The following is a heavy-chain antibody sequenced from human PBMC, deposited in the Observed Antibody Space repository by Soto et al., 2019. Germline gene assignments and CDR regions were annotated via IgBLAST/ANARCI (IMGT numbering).Heavy chain of an antibody. Sequence: QVQLVQSGAEIKKPGASVKVSCKASGFSLSSEGINWVRQAPGQGLEWVGRISPYNDNTNYAQNLQDRVTLTTDIYTSTAYMELRSLRSDDTAVYYCTRSEVPAAMGGWFDTWGQGTLVTVSS. J-gene: IGHJ5*02. V-gene: IGHV1-18*01. D-gene: IGHD2-2*01. CDR1: GFSLSSEG. CDR2: ISPYNDNT. CDR3: TRSEVPAAMGGWFDT.